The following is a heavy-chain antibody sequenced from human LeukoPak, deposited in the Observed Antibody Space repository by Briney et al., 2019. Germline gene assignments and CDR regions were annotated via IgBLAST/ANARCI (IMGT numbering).Heavy chain of an antibody. V-gene: IGHV3-21*01. CDR3: ARVWSITAAFDY. CDR1: GFTFSSYS. J-gene: IGHJ4*02. CDR2: ISSSSTYI. Sequence: GGSLRLSCATSGFTFSSYSMNWVRQAPGKGLEWVSSISSSSTYIYYADSVKGRFTISRDNAKNSLYLQMNSLRAEDTAVYYCARVWSITAAFDYWGQGTLVTVSS. D-gene: IGHD6-13*01.